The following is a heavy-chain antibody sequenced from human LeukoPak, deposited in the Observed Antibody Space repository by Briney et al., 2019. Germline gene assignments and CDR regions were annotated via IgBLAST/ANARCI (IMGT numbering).Heavy chain of an antibody. CDR3: ARGRGKGQKVLRFTFDY. J-gene: IGHJ4*02. CDR1: GYTFTRYD. Sequence: ASVKVSCKASGYTFTRYDIKGVGQATGQGGEGMGWMNPKRGNTGYAQKFQGRVTITRNTSISTAYMALSRLSSEDTAVYYCARGRGKGQKVLRFTFDYWGQGTLVTVSS. V-gene: IGHV1-8*03. D-gene: IGHD2/OR15-2a*01. CDR2: MNPKRGNT.